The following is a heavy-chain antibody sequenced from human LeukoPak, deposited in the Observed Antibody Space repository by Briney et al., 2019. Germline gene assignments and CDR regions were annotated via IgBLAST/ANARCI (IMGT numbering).Heavy chain of an antibody. J-gene: IGHJ4*02. D-gene: IGHD3-10*01. V-gene: IGHV1-18*01. CDR1: GYTFTSYG. CDR3: ARVAGYYGSGSFFRHPFDY. CDR2: ISAYNGNT. Sequence: GASVKVSCKASGYTFTSYGISWVRQAPGQGLEWMGWISAYNGNTNYAQKLQGRVTMTTDASTSTAYMELRSLRSDDTAVYYCARVAGYYGSGSFFRHPFDYWGQGTLVTVSS.